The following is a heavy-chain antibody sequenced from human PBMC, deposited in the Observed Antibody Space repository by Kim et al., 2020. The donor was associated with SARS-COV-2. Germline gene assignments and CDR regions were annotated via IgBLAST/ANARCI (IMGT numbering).Heavy chain of an antibody. Sequence: GGSLRLSCAASGFTVSSYYMTWVRQAPGKGLEWVSVIYSDGNTYYSDSLKGRCTTFRNSSKNSLYLQMNNMRADDKALDYCSRAANGQWDCYNVAYYWF. D-gene: IGHD2-8*01. V-gene: IGHV3-53*01. CDR2: IYSDGNT. J-gene: IGHJ5*01. CDR3: SRAANGQWDCYNVAYYWF. CDR1: GFTVSSYY.